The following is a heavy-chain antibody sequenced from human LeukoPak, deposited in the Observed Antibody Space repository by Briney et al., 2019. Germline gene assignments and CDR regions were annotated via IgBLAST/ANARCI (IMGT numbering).Heavy chain of an antibody. J-gene: IGHJ6*03. V-gene: IGHV4-34*01. CDR1: GGSFSGYY. CDR2: INHSGST. CDR3: ARVLRLLSNYYDSSGSPDGYYYYMDV. D-gene: IGHD3-22*01. Sequence: SETLSLTCAVYGGSFSGYYWNWIRQPPGKGLEWIGEINHSGSTNYNPSLKSRVTISVDTSKNQFSLKLSSVTAADTAVYYCARVLRLLSNYYDSSGSPDGYYYYMDVWGKGTTVTVSS.